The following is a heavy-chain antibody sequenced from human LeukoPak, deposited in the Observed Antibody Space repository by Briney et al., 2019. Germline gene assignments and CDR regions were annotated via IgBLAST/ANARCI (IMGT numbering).Heavy chain of an antibody. CDR3: ARIGAGSSRDY. V-gene: IGHV3-21*01. J-gene: IGHJ4*02. CDR2: NVGSSST. D-gene: IGHD6-13*01. CDR1: GFTFSNFA. Sequence: GGSLRLSCAASGFTFSNFAMTWVRQAPGKGLEWVSSNVGSSSTYYADSLKGRFTISRDNAKNSLYLQMNSLRAEDTAVYYCARIGAGSSRDYWGQGTLVTVSS.